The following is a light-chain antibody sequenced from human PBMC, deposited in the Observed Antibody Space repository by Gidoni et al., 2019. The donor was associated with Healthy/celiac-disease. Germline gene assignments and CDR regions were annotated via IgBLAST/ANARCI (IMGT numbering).Light chain of an antibody. CDR1: QSVSSSY. J-gene: IGKJ1*01. V-gene: IGKV3-20*01. CDR2: GAS. CDR3: QQYGSSPWT. Sequence: EIVLTQSPGTLSLSPGERATLSCRASQSVSSSYLAWYQQKPGQAPRLLIYGASSRAIGIPDRFSGSGSGTDFTLTISRLEPEDFAVYYCQQYGSSPWTFXQXTKVEIK.